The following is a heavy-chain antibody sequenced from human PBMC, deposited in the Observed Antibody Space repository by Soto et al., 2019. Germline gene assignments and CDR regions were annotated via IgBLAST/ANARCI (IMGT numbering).Heavy chain of an antibody. CDR2: INAGNGNT. Sequence: ASVKVSCKASGYTFTSYAMHWVRQAPGQRLEWMGWINAGNGNTKYSQRFQGRVTITRDTSATTAYLELSSLTSEDTAVYYCARSPPNPPGWTLYGGQGTQVPVSS. CDR3: ARSPPNPPGWTLY. CDR1: GYTFTSYA. J-gene: IGHJ1*01. D-gene: IGHD6-19*01. V-gene: IGHV1-3*01.